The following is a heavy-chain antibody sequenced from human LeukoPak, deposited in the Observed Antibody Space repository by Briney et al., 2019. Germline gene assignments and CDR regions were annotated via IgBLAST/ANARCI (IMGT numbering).Heavy chain of an antibody. Sequence: GGSLRLSCAASGFIISDYYKSWIRQAPGKGLEWLSYSSTSGSTISYADSVKGRFTISRDNAKNSLYLQMNSLRAEDTAVYYCARESYYYGSGAYDPWGQGTLITVSS. V-gene: IGHV3-11*01. CDR2: SSTSGSTI. D-gene: IGHD3-10*01. CDR1: GFIISDYY. CDR3: ARESYYYGSGAYDP. J-gene: IGHJ5*02.